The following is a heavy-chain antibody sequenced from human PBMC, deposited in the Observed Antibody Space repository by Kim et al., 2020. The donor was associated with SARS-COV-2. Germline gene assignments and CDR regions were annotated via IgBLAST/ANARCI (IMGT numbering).Heavy chain of an antibody. Sequence: ASVKVSCKASGYTFKTYPIHWLRQAPGQTLEWMGWVNAANDQTKYSQKFQGRIIISRDTSANTAYMELRSLTTKDTAFYYCVRDMNPTVYDYWGQGTLVT. CDR2: VNAANDQT. D-gene: IGHD4-4*01. CDR1: GYTFKTYP. J-gene: IGHJ4*02. CDR3: VRDMNPTVYDY. V-gene: IGHV1-3*01.